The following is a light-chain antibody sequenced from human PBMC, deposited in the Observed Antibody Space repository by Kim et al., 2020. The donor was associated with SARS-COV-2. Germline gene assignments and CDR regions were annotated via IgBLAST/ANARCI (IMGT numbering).Light chain of an antibody. CDR2: ANT. Sequence: QGLTISCAGSNSNIGAGYAVHWYQQLPGTAPKLLIYANTNRPSGVPGRFSAFKSGTSSSLAITGLQSVDEANYYCQSYDTSLSAWVFGGGTQLTVL. CDR3: QSYDTSLSAWV. CDR1: NSNIGAGYA. V-gene: IGLV1-40*01. J-gene: IGLJ3*02.